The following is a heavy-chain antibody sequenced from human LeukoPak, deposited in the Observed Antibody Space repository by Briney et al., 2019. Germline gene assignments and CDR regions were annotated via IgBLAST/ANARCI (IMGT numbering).Heavy chain of an antibody. CDR1: GGSFSGYY. Sequence: PSETLSLTCAVYGGSFSGYYWSWIRQPPGKGLEWMGEINHRGSTNYNPSLKSRVAISVDRSKNQFSLKLSSVTAADTAVYYCARRAEGYCSSTRCYVFDYWGQGALVTVSS. J-gene: IGHJ4*02. D-gene: IGHD2-2*01. CDR3: ARRAEGYCSSTRCYVFDY. V-gene: IGHV4-34*01. CDR2: INHRGST.